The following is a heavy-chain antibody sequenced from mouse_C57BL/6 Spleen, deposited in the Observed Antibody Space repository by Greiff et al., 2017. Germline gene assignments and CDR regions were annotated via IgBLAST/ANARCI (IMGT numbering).Heavy chain of an antibody. D-gene: IGHD2-2*01. CDR2: IHPHSGST. J-gene: IGHJ2*01. CDR3: ARSRYYGYDGFDY. V-gene: IGHV1-64*01. CDR1: GYTFTSYW. Sequence: QVQLQQPGAELVKPGASVKLSCKASGYTFTSYWMHWVKQRPGPGLEWIGMIHPHSGSTNYNEKFKSKATLTVDKSSSTAYMQLSSLTSEDAAVYYCARSRYYGYDGFDYWGQGTTLTVSS.